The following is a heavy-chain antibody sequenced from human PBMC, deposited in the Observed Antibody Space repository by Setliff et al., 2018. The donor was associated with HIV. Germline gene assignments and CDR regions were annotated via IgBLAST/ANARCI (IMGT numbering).Heavy chain of an antibody. Sequence: SETLSLTCTVSGGSVSDYFWNWIRQPPGKGLEWIGYIYYSGSTNYNPSLESRVSISVDTSKNQFSLRLSSVTAADTAVYYCAISYYYGSGIPGYYFDYWGQGTLVT. CDR2: IYYSGST. J-gene: IGHJ4*02. CDR3: AISYYYGSGIPGYYFDY. CDR1: GGSVSDYF. D-gene: IGHD3-10*01. V-gene: IGHV4-59*02.